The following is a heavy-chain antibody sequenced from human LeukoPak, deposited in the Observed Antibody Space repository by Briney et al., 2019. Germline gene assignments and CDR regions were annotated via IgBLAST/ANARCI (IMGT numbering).Heavy chain of an antibody. Sequence: GGSLRLSCAASGFTFNNFAMSWVRQAPGKGLEWVSAISGSGGSTYYADSVKGRFTISRDNSKNTLYLQMNSLRAEDTAVYYCARLIAVEGFDYWGQGTLVTVSS. D-gene: IGHD6-19*01. V-gene: IGHV3-23*01. J-gene: IGHJ4*02. CDR3: ARLIAVEGFDY. CDR2: ISGSGGST. CDR1: GFTFNNFA.